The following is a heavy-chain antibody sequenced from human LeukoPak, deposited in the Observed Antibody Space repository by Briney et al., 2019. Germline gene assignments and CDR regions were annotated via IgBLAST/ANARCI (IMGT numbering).Heavy chain of an antibody. V-gene: IGHV3-74*03. J-gene: IGHJ3*01. CDR3: VRDNYYVMDV. Sequence: GGSLRLSCDASGFTFSRTWMHWVRKGPGKGLLWLSRIESGGTTMYAESVKGRFTISRDNAKNTIYLQMNSLRAEDTAVYYCVRDNYYVMDVWGQGTAVTVAS. CDR2: IESGGTT. D-gene: IGHD3-10*02. CDR1: GFTFSRTW.